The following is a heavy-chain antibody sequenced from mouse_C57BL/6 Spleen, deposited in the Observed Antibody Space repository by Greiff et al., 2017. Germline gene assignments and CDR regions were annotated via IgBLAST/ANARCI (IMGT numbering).Heavy chain of an antibody. Sequence: EVKLVESVAELVRPGASVKLSCTASGFNIKNTYMHWVKQRPEQGLEWIGRIDPANGNTKYAPKFQGKATITADTSSNTAYLQLSSLTSEDTAIYYCAGFPHYYGSSSDYWGQGTTLTVSS. D-gene: IGHD1-1*01. CDR1: GFNIKNTY. V-gene: IGHV14-3*01. J-gene: IGHJ2*01. CDR3: AGFPHYYGSSSDY. CDR2: IDPANGNT.